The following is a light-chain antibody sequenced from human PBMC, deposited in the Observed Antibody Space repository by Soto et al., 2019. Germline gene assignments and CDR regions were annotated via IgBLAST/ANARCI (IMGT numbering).Light chain of an antibody. CDR3: QQYTSYSWT. CDR1: QSINSW. V-gene: IGKV1-5*01. J-gene: IGKJ1*01. Sequence: DIQMTQSPSTLSASVGDRVTITCRASQSINSWLAWYQQKPGKAPQILIYDASTLKSGVPSRFSASGSGTEFTHIISSLQPDDFATYYCQQYTSYSWTFGQGTKVEI. CDR2: DAS.